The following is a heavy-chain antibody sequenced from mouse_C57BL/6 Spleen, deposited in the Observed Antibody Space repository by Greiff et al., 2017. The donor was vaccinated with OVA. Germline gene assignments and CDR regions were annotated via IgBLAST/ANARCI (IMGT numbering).Heavy chain of an antibody. J-gene: IGHJ1*03. CDR2: IDPSDSYT. Sequence: QVQLQQPGAELVMPGASVKLSCKASGYTFTSYWMHWVKQRPGQGLEWIGEIDPSDSYTNYNQKFKGKSTLTVDKSSSTAYMQLSSLTSEDSAVYYCASSYGYFDVWGTGTTVTVSS. CDR1: GYTFTSYW. CDR3: ASSYGYFDV. V-gene: IGHV1-69*01.